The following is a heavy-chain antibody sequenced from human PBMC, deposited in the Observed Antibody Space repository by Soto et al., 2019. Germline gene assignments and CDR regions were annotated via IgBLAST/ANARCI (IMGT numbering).Heavy chain of an antibody. CDR2: ISYDGTDK. V-gene: IGHV3-30*18. CDR1: GFAFSPYG. D-gene: IGHD6-19*01. Sequence: QVHLVESGGGGVQPGRSLTISCVGSGFAFSPYGMHWVRQAPAKGLEWVALISYDGTDKYYSDSVKGRFSISRDNSKQTLSLQMDSLRPEDTAVYYCAKDFGAWSDSWGQGTLVNVSS. J-gene: IGHJ5*02. CDR3: AKDFGAWSDS.